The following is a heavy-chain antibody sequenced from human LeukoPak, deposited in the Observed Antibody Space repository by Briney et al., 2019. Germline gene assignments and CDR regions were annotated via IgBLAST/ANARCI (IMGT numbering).Heavy chain of an antibody. D-gene: IGHD6-6*01. V-gene: IGHV3-23*01. CDR2: ISGSGGST. CDR1: GFTFSSYA. Sequence: PGGSLRLSCTASGFTFSSYAMSWVRQAPGKGLEWVSAISGSGGSTYYADSVKGRFTISRDNSKNTLYLQMNSLRAEDTAVYYCAKSYSSSSPRLSYFDYWGQGTLVTVSS. CDR3: AKSYSSSSPRLSYFDY. J-gene: IGHJ4*02.